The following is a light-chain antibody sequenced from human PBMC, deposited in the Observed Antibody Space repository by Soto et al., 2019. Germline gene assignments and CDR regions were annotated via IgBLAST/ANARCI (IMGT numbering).Light chain of an antibody. Sequence: SWSPGERGTLSCRAIQSVTGSYLAWYQQKPGHTPRLLIYGASRRATGISDRFSGSGSGTDFTLTISRLEPEDFAVYYCQQYGTSFTWTFGQGTKVDIK. J-gene: IGKJ1*01. V-gene: IGKV3-20*01. CDR3: QQYGTSFTWT. CDR2: GAS. CDR1: QSVTGSY.